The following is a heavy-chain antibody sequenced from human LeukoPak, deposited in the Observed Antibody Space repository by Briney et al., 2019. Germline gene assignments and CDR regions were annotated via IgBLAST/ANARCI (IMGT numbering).Heavy chain of an antibody. CDR2: ISYDGSNK. V-gene: IGHV3-30*04. D-gene: IGHD3-3*01. CDR3: ASGPGAYYDFWSGSHYYFDY. Sequence: GGSLRLSCAASGFTFSSYAMHWVRQAPGKGLEWVAVISYDGSNKYYADSVKGRFTISRDNSKNTLYLQMNSLRAEDAAVYYCASGPGAYYDFWSGSHYYFDYWGQGTLVTVSS. J-gene: IGHJ4*02. CDR1: GFTFSSYA.